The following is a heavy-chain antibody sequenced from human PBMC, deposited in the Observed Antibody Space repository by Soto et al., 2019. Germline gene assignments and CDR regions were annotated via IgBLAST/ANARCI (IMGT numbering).Heavy chain of an antibody. CDR1: GFMFSNHG. CDR2: LWSDGNNR. J-gene: IGHJ4*02. V-gene: IGHV3-33*01. D-gene: IGHD1-1*01. Sequence: GGSLRLSCAASGFMFSNHGMHWVRQAPGKGLEWVAVLWSDGNNRYYADSVKCRFTISRDNSKNTVYLQMNSLRAEDTAVYYCVRGDNWNDEASDYWGQGTLVTVSS. CDR3: VRGDNWNDEASDY.